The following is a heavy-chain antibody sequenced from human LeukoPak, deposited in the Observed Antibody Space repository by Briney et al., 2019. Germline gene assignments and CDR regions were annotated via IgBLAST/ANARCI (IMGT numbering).Heavy chain of an antibody. Sequence: ASVKVSCKSSGYSFTSHYMHWVRQAPGQGLEWMGVINPRGASTIYAEKFKGRIILTRDMSTTTDYMQLSSLKSDDTAIYYCARDNSMYERGWWFDPWGQGTLVTVSS. D-gene: IGHD4-23*01. J-gene: IGHJ5*02. V-gene: IGHV1-46*01. CDR2: INPRGAST. CDR3: ARDNSMYERGWWFDP. CDR1: GYSFTSHY.